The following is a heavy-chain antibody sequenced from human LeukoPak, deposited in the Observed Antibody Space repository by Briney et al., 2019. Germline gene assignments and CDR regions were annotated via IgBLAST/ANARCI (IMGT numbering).Heavy chain of an antibody. V-gene: IGHV4-39*01. CDR3: ASVSASYSSSWYGPDPFDY. Sequence: PSESLSLTCTVSGGSISSSSYYWGWSRQPPGKGLEWIRSIYYSGSTYYNPSLKSRVTISVDTSKNQFSLKLSSVTAADTAVYYCASVSASYSSSWYGPDPFDYWGQGTLVTVSS. CDR1: GGSISSSSYY. D-gene: IGHD6-13*01. CDR2: IYYSGST. J-gene: IGHJ4*02.